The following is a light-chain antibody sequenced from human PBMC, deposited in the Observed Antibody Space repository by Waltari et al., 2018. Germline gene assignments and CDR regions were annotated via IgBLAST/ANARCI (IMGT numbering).Light chain of an antibody. CDR3: ATWDASLDTWV. CDR2: ANN. V-gene: IGLV1-44*01. J-gene: IGLJ3*02. CDR1: NSNIGSDI. Sequence: QSVVTQPPSASGTPGQRVTRSCSGSNSNIGSDIVNWYQQFPGTAPKLLIYANNQRPSGVPGRFSASRSGTSASLVISGLQSEDEADYYCATWDASLDTWVFGGGTKVTVL.